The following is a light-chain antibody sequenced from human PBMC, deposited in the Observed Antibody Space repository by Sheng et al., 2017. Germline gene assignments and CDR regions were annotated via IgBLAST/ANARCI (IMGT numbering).Light chain of an antibody. Sequence: EIQMTQSPSALSASVGDTVTITCRASQSINKWLAWYQQKPGKAPKLLIYQASELQSGVPSRFSGSASDPEFTLTISSLQPEDFATYYCQQFNSYPLTFGGGTKVEIK. CDR2: QAS. J-gene: IGKJ4*01. V-gene: IGKV1-5*03. CDR3: QQFNSYPLT. CDR1: QSINKW.